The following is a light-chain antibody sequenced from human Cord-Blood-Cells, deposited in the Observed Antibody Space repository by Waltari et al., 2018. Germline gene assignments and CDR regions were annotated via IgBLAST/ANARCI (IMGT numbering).Light chain of an antibody. J-gene: IGKJ5*01. Sequence: DIVMTQSPDSLAVSLGERATINCKSSKSVLYSSNNKNYLAWYQQKPGQPPKLLIYWASTRESGVPERFSGGGSGTDFTLTISSLQAEDVAVYYCQQYYSTPITFGQGTRLEIK. V-gene: IGKV4-1*01. CDR2: WAS. CDR1: KSVLYSSNNKNY. CDR3: QQYYSTPIT.